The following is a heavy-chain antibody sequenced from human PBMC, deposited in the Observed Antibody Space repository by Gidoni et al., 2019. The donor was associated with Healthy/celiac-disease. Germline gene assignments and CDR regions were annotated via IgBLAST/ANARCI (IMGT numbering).Heavy chain of an antibody. CDR2: ISYDGSNK. CDR3: AKDQSDYVWGSYRDYSYFDL. Sequence: QVQLVESGGGVVQPGRSLRLSCAASGFTFRTYGMHGVRQAPGKGLEWVAVISYDGSNKYYADSVKGRFTISRDNSKNTLYLQMNSLRAEDTAVYYCAKDQSDYVWGSYRDYSYFDLWGRGTLVTVSS. V-gene: IGHV3-30*18. CDR1: GFTFRTYG. J-gene: IGHJ2*01. D-gene: IGHD3-16*02.